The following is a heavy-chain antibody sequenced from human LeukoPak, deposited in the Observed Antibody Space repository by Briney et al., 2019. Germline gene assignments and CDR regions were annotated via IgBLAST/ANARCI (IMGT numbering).Heavy chain of an antibody. CDR2: MYTGGTT. J-gene: IGHJ4*02. D-gene: IGHD3-16*01. V-gene: IGHV3-53*01. Sequence: GGSLRLSCAASGFTVSGTHMSWVRQAPGKGLEWVSAMYTGGTTYYADSVAGRFTVSRDNSKNTLYLHMNSLRVDDTAVYYCAKDEATSGGGLASWGQGTLVSVSS. CDR1: GFTVSGTH. CDR3: AKDEATSGGGLAS.